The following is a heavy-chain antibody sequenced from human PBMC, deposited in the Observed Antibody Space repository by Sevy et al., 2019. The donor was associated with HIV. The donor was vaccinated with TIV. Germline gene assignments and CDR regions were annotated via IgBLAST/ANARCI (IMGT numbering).Heavy chain of an antibody. CDR2: ISYDGSNK. CDR1: GFTFSSYA. D-gene: IGHD6-19*01. V-gene: IGHV3-30-3*01. CDR3: ASDGSSGWYQGYFDY. Sequence: GGSLRLSCAASGFTFSSYAMHWVRQAPGKGLEWVAVISYDGSNKYYADSVKGRFTISRDNSKNTLYLQMNSLRAEDTAVYYCASDGSSGWYQGYFDYWGQGTLVTVSS. J-gene: IGHJ4*02.